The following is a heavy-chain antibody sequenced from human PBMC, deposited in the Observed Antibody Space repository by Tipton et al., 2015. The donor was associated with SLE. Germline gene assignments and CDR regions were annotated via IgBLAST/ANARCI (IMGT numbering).Heavy chain of an antibody. CDR3: ARREDSGYDDNFDY. V-gene: IGHV5-51*01. J-gene: IGHJ4*02. D-gene: IGHD5-12*01. Sequence: SPSFQGQVTISADKSISTAYLQWSSLKASDTAMYYCARREDSGYDDNFDYWGQGTLVTVSS.